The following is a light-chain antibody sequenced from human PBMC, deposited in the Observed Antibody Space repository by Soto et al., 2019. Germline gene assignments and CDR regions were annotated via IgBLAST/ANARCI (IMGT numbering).Light chain of an antibody. CDR2: GAS. Sequence: EIVLTQSPGTLSLSPGERATLSCRASQSVSSSYLAWYQQKPCQAPRLLIYGASSRATGIPDRFSGSGSGTVFTLTISRLEPEDFAVYYCQQYGSSPPYTFGQGTKLEIK. V-gene: IGKV3-20*01. J-gene: IGKJ2*01. CDR3: QQYGSSPPYT. CDR1: QSVSSSY.